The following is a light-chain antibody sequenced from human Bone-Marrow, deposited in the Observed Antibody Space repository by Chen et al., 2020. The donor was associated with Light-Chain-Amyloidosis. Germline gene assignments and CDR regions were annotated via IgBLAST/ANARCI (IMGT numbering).Light chain of an antibody. CDR2: KAS. CDR3: QQYETYPLIT. CDR1: QSISSW. V-gene: IGKV1-5*03. J-gene: IGKJ5*01. Sequence: DIQMTQSPSTLSASVGDRVTITCRASQSISSWLAWYQQKPGKAPKLLIYKASSLESGVPSRFSGSGSGTEFTLTISSLQPDDFATYYCQQYETYPLITFGQGTRLEIK.